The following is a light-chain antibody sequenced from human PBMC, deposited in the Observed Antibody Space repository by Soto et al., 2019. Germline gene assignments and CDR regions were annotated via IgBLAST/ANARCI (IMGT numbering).Light chain of an antibody. J-gene: IGKJ5*01. Sequence: EIVMTQSPATLSVSPGERATLSCRASQSVSSNLAWYQQKPGQAPRLLIYGASTRAAGIPDRFSGSGSGTDFTLTISSLEPEDCAIYYCQQRQYWPPITFGQGTRLEI. CDR3: QQRQYWPPIT. CDR2: GAS. CDR1: QSVSSN. V-gene: IGKV3D-15*01.